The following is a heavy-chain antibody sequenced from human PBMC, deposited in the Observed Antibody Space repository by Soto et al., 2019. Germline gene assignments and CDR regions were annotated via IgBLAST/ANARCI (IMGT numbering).Heavy chain of an antibody. D-gene: IGHD3-9*01. CDR1: GYTFTSYD. CDR3: ARAYYDILTGYFVGPPFDP. CDR2: MNPNSGNT. V-gene: IGHV1-8*01. J-gene: IGHJ5*02. Sequence: ASVKVSCKASGYTFTSYDINWVRQATGQGLEWMGWMNPNSGNTGYAQKFQGRVTMTRNTSISTAYMELSSLRSEDTAVYYCARAYYDILTGYFVGPPFDPWGQGTLVTVSS.